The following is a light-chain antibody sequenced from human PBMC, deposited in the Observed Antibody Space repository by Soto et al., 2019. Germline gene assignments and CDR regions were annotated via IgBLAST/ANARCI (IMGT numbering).Light chain of an antibody. CDR3: AAWDDSLNGPV. J-gene: IGLJ2*01. V-gene: IGLV1-44*01. CDR1: SSNIGRNT. CDR2: SHN. Sequence: QSVLTQPPSASGTPGQRVSISCSGSSSNIGRNTVNWYQQLPGTAPKLLIYSHNQRPSGVPDRFSGSKSGTSASLAISGLRSEDEADYYCAAWDDSLNGPVFGGGTKVTVL.